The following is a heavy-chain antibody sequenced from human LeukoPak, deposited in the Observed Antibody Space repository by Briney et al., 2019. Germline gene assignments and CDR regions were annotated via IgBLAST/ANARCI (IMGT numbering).Heavy chain of an antibody. CDR2: ISGNNGNT. V-gene: IGHV1-18*01. Sequence: GASVKVSCKASGYTFTSYGITWVRQAPGQGPEWMGWISGNNGNTNYAQKFQGRVTITTDESTSTAYMELSSLRSEDTAVYYCARVNGYTRSWTDFDYWGQGTLVIVSS. CDR1: GYTFTSYG. J-gene: IGHJ4*02. CDR3: ARVNGYTRSWTDFDY. D-gene: IGHD6-13*01.